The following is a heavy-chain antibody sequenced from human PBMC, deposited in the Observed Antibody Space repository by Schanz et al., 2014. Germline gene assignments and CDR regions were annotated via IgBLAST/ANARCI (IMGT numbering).Heavy chain of an antibody. CDR1: GYTFTSYG. V-gene: IGHV1-18*01. Sequence: QVQLVQSGAEVKKPGASVKVSCKASGYTFTSYGISWVRQAPGQGLEWMGWITAYNGDTNYALKLQGRVTMTTDTSTGTAYMELRSLRSDDTAVYYCARRRYYFGSGSPPSGMDVWGQGTTVTVSS. J-gene: IGHJ6*02. CDR3: ARRRYYFGSGSPPSGMDV. D-gene: IGHD3-10*01. CDR2: ITAYNGDT.